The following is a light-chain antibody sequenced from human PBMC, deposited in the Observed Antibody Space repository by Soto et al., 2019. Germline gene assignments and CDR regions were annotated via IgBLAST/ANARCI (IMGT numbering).Light chain of an antibody. V-gene: IGKV3-11*01. CDR3: QQRSNWTIT. Sequence: IVLTQSPATRSLSPGERATLSCRASQSVGSYLAWYQQKPGQAPRLLIYDASNRATGIPARFSGSGSGTDVTLTISSLEKEDGSVYYCQQRSNWTITFGQGTRLEI. CDR1: QSVGSY. J-gene: IGKJ5*01. CDR2: DAS.